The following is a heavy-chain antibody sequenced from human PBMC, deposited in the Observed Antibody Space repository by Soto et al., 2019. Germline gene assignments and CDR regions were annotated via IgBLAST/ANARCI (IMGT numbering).Heavy chain of an antibody. Sequence: EVQLVESGGGLVQPGGSLRLSCAASGFTFSSYWMHWVRQAPGKGLVWISRIIRDGSSTNYADSVKGRFTISRDNAKNTLYLEINSLRADDTAVYFCGRGGSGIYGMDIWGLGTTVTVSS. D-gene: IGHD6-13*01. CDR1: GFTFSSYW. CDR2: IIRDGSST. J-gene: IGHJ6*02. V-gene: IGHV3-74*01. CDR3: GRGGSGIYGMDI.